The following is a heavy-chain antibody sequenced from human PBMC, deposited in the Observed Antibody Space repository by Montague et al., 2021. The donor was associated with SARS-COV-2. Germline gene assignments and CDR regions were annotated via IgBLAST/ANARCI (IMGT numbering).Heavy chain of an antibody. Sequence: QSVAEVKTPGESLKISCKGSGYSFTSYWIGWVRQMPGKGLEWMGIIYPGDSDTRYSPSFQGQVTISADKSISTAYLQWSSLKASDTAMYYCARCGQGYNWNPTGDYWGQGTLVTVSS. D-gene: IGHD1-20*01. CDR3: ARCGQGYNWNPTGDY. CDR2: IYPGDSDT. CDR1: GYSFTSYW. V-gene: IGHV5-51*01. J-gene: IGHJ4*02.